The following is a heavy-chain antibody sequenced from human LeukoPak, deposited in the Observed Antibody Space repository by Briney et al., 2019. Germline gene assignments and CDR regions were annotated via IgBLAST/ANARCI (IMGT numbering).Heavy chain of an antibody. D-gene: IGHD3-22*01. Sequence: ASVKVSCKASGYTFTSYDINWVRQATGQGLEWMGWMNPNSGNTGYAQKFQGRVTMTRNTSISTAYMELSSLRSEDTAVYYCAKSAYSDSSGYYREYCFDYWGQGTLVTVSS. J-gene: IGHJ4*02. CDR1: GYTFTSYD. V-gene: IGHV1-8*01. CDR2: MNPNSGNT. CDR3: AKSAYSDSSGYYREYCFDY.